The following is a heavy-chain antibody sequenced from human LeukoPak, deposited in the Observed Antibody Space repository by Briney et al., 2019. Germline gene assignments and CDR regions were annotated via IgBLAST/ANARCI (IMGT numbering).Heavy chain of an antibody. CDR2: INHSGST. CDR3: ARGSRNLV. CDR1: GGSFSGYH. V-gene: IGHV4-34*01. D-gene: IGHD1-14*01. Sequence: SETLSLTGAVYGGSFSGYHWSWIRQPPGKGQEWIGEINHSGSTNYNPSLKSRVTISVDTSKNQFSLKLSSVTAADTAVYYCARGSRNLVWGQGTLVTVSS. J-gene: IGHJ4*02.